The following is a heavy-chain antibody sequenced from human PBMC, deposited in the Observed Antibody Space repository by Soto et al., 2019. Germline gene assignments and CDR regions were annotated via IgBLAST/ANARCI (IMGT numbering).Heavy chain of an antibody. CDR2: IYHTGNT. J-gene: IGHJ4*02. CDR1: GGSISSSSW. V-gene: IGHV4-4*02. Sequence: SETLSLTCAVSGGSISSSSWWSWVRQPPGKGLEWIGEIYHTGNTNYNPSLESRVTISVDKSKNQFSLNLNSVTAADTAVYYCARDSIAAAGNRRYYFDYWGQGTLVTVSS. CDR3: ARDSIAAAGNRRYYFDY. D-gene: IGHD6-13*01.